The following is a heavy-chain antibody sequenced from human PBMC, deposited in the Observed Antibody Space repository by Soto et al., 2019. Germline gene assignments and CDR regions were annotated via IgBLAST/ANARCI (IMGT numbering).Heavy chain of an antibody. V-gene: IGHV1-2*02. J-gene: IGHJ4*02. D-gene: IGHD3-3*01. CDR3: ARIGVSGFNFDY. CDR1: GYTFTGYY. Sequence: ASVKVSCKASGYTFTGYYMHWVRQAPGQGLEWMGWINPNSGGTNYAQKFQGRITMTRDTSISTAYMELSRLRSDDTAVYYCARIGVSGFNFDYWGQGTLVTVSS. CDR2: INPNSGGT.